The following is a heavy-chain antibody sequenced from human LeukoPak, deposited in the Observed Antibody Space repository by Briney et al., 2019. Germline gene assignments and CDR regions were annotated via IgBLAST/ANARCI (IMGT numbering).Heavy chain of an antibody. Sequence: GGSLRLSCAASGFTFSSYSMNWVRQAPGKGLEWVSYISSSSSTIYYADSVKGRFTISRDNAKNSLYLQMNSLRAEDTAVYYCASLRYCSSTSCQDPWGQGTLVTVSS. CDR3: ASLRYCSSTSCQDP. CDR1: GFTFSSYS. J-gene: IGHJ5*02. CDR2: ISSSSSTI. V-gene: IGHV3-48*04. D-gene: IGHD2-2*01.